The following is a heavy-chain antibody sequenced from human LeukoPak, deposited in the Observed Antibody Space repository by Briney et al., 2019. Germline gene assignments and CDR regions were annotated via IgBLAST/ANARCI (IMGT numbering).Heavy chain of an antibody. CDR2: IYYSGST. D-gene: IGHD6-13*01. J-gene: IGHJ6*03. CDR3: ARTTEAHSWRTRYYDYYMDV. V-gene: IGHV4-59*01. CDR1: GGSFSGYY. Sequence: SETLSLTSAVYGGSFSGYYWSWIRQPPREGLEWIGYIYYSGSTNYNPSLKSRVTISVDTSKNQFSLKLSSVTAADTAVYYCARTTEAHSWRTRYYDYYMDVWGKGTTVTVSS.